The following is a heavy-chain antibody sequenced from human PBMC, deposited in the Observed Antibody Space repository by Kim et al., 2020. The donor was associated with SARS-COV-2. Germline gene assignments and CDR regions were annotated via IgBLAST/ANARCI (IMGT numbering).Heavy chain of an antibody. Sequence: SVKVSCTASGGTYISYAISWVRQAPGQGLEWMGGIIPFFGTTNYAQKFQGRLSITADESSSTVYMELTSLKSEDTAVYYCAKDRHDYGDSGTWGQGTLVTVST. J-gene: IGHJ5*02. CDR1: GGTYISYA. D-gene: IGHD4-17*01. V-gene: IGHV1-69*13. CDR3: AKDRHDYGDSGT. CDR2: IIPFFGTT.